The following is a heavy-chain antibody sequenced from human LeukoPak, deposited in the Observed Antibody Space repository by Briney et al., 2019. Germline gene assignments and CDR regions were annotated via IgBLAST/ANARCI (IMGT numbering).Heavy chain of an antibody. D-gene: IGHD3-10*01. CDR1: GFTFRNYA. J-gene: IGHJ4*02. Sequence: RGSLRLSCAASGFTFRNYAMSWVRQAPGKGLEWVSILSGSGGSTYYADSVKGRFTFSRDNSKNTLSLEMNSLRVEDTAVYYCAKGRVRGVITSFDYWGQGTLVTVSS. V-gene: IGHV3-23*01. CDR2: LSGSGGST. CDR3: AKGRVRGVITSFDY.